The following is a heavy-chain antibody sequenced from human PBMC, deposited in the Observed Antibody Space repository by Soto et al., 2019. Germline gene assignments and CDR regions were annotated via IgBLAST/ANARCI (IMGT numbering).Heavy chain of an antibody. J-gene: IGHJ4*02. D-gene: IGHD2-21*02. CDR1: GYPFTDYF. CDR2: ISLYHHST. Sequence: AAVKVSCKTSGYPFTDYFIHWVRQAPGQGLEWMGIISLYHHSTSYAQKFQGRLTVTADTSTTTVYMDLSSLTSEDSAVYWCARELYSCGGDCPYYMDYWGQGTLVTVSS. CDR3: ARELYSCGGDCPYYMDY. V-gene: IGHV1-46*01.